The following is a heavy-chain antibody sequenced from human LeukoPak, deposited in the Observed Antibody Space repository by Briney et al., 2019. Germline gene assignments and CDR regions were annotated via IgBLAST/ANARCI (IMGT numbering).Heavy chain of an antibody. J-gene: IGHJ4*02. CDR2: IKQDGSEK. D-gene: IGHD3-22*01. V-gene: IGHV3-7*01. Sequence: GGSLRLSCAASGFTFSRFRMSWVRQAPGKGLEWVANIKQDGSEKYYVDSVKGRFTISRDNAKNSLYLQMNSLRAEDTAVYYCARDSVGRYYDSSGYGGDYWGQGTLVTVSS. CDR1: GFTFSRFR. CDR3: ARDSVGRYYDSSGYGGDY.